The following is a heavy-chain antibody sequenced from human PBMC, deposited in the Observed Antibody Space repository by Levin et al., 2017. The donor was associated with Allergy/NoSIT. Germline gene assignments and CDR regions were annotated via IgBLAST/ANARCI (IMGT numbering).Heavy chain of an antibody. J-gene: IGHJ4*02. CDR3: ARVPSVAGAGHFDY. CDR2: INSDGSST. D-gene: IGHD6-19*01. V-gene: IGHV3-74*01. CDR1: GFTFSSYW. Sequence: PGGSLRLSCAASGFTFSSYWMHWVRQAPGKGLVWVSRINSDGSSTSYADSVKGRFTISRDNAKNTLYLQMNSLRAEDTAVYYCARVPSVAGAGHFDYWGQGTLVTVSS.